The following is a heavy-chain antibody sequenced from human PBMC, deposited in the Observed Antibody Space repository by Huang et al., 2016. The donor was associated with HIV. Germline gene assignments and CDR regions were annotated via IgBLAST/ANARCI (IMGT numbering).Heavy chain of an antibody. J-gene: IGHJ3*02. Sequence: QIQLMQSGPELKQPGASVKVSCKASGYTFTSYGITWVRQAPGQEPEWMGWVSAASGDTEDEQKFQGRVTLTTDTSTNIAYMELRSLRSDDTAKYYCARDPKYHRIGYYRQRRGIDIWGQGTMVIVSS. CDR1: GYTFTSYG. D-gene: IGHD3-22*01. CDR2: VSAASGDT. CDR3: ARDPKYHRIGYYRQRRGIDI. V-gene: IGHV1-18*01.